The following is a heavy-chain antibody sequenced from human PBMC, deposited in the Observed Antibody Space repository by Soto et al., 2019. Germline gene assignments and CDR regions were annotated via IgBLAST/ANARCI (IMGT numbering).Heavy chain of an antibody. CDR1: GFSFTRDW. J-gene: IGHJ6*02. V-gene: IGHV3-7*01. CDR3: ARVDYYYGGMDV. CDR2: TKQEGTQK. Sequence: GGSRRPSCAVSGFSFTRDWMIWCGHSPGKGREWVGNTKQEGTQKYYVDSVKGRLTTSRHKAKNSLYLRVTSLRAEDTAVYYCARVDYYYGGMDVWGQGTTVTV.